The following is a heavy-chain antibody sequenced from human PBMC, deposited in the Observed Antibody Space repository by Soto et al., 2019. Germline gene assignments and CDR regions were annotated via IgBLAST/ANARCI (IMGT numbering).Heavy chain of an antibody. D-gene: IGHD3-10*01. CDR1: GGSINTYY. V-gene: IGHV4-59*01. J-gene: IGHJ6*02. Sequence: PSETLSLTCTASGGSINTYYWNWIRQSPGKGLEWIGYTYYTGNTKYNPSLESRVTISVDTSKKQFFLKLNSVTPADTAVYYCAGGPYYFGLDVWGQGTTVTV. CDR2: TYYTGNT. CDR3: AGGPYYFGLDV.